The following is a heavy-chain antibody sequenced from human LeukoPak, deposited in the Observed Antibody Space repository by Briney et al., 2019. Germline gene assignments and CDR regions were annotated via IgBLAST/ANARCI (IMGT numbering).Heavy chain of an antibody. CDR2: MNSDGSRT. CDR3: AREVNGSFYFDY. V-gene: IGHV3-74*01. D-gene: IGHD1-26*01. Sequence: GGSLRLSCAASGFTFSSYWMHWVRQAPGKGLAWVSRMNSDGSRTSYADSVKGRFTISRDNAKNTLNLQMNSLRGEDTAVYYCAREVNGSFYFDYWGQGTLVTFSS. CDR1: GFTFSSYW. J-gene: IGHJ4*02.